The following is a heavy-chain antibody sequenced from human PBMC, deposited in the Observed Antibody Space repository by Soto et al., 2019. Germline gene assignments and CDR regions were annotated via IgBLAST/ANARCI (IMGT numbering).Heavy chain of an antibody. CDR3: ARRGLGRPYGDYSFIFDY. Sequence: GGSLRLSCAASGFTFSSYSMNWVRQAPGKGLEWVSSISSSSSYIYYADSVKGRFTISRDNAKNSLYLQMNSLRAEDTAVYYCARRGLGRPYGDYSFIFDYWGQGTLVTVSS. CDR2: ISSSSSYI. J-gene: IGHJ4*02. D-gene: IGHD4-17*01. V-gene: IGHV3-21*01. CDR1: GFTFSSYS.